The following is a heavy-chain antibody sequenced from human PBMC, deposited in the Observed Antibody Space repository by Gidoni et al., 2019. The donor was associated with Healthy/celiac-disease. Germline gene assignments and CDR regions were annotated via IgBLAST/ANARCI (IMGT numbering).Heavy chain of an antibody. CDR1: GYSISSGYY. V-gene: IGHV4-38-2*02. J-gene: IGHJ3*02. CDR2: IYPLGST. Sequence: PGLVKPSETLSLTCTVSGYSISSGYYWGWSRQPPGKGLEWIGSIYPLGSTYYNPSLKSRVTISVDTSKNQFSLKLSSVTAADTAVYYCATSGVRGVVYLNDAFDIWGQGTMVTVSS. CDR3: ATSGVRGVVYLNDAFDI. D-gene: IGHD3-10*01.